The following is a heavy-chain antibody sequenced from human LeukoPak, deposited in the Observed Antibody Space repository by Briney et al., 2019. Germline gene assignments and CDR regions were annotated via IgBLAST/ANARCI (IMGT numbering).Heavy chain of an antibody. CDR3: AREANSWYNFDY. CDR1: GGSISSDY. V-gene: IGHV4-4*07. CDR2: IYTTGSS. J-gene: IGHJ4*02. Sequence: PSETLSLTCTVSGGSISSDYWSWIRQPAGKGLEWIGRIYTTGSSNYNPSLQSRVSMSVDTSKNQFSLKLSSVTAADTAVYYCAREANSWYNFDYWGQGTLVTVSS. D-gene: IGHD6-13*01.